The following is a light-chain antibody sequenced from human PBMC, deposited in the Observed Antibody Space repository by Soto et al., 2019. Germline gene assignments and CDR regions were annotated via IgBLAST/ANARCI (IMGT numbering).Light chain of an antibody. CDR1: QSVSSK. V-gene: IGKV3-15*01. CDR2: GAS. Sequence: EIVMTQSPATLSVSRGERATLSCRASQSVSSKLAWYQQKPGQAPRLLIYGASTRATGIPARFSGSGSGTEFTLTISSLQSEDFAVYYCQQYNTSPITFGQGTRLEIK. CDR3: QQYNTSPIT. J-gene: IGKJ5*01.